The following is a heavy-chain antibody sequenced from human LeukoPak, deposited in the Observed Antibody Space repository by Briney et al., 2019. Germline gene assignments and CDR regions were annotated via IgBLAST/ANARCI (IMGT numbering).Heavy chain of an antibody. D-gene: IGHD3-10*01. J-gene: IGHJ5*02. CDR3: ATQGLWFGEFGWFDP. Sequence: TGGSLRLSCAASGFPFTNAWMTWARQAPGKGLEWVARIKSETDGGTKEYAAPVKGRFTISRDDSKTTLYLEMNSLKTEDTALYYCATQGLWFGEFGWFDPWGQGTLVIVSS. CDR1: GFPFTNAW. CDR2: IKSETDGGTK. V-gene: IGHV3-15*01.